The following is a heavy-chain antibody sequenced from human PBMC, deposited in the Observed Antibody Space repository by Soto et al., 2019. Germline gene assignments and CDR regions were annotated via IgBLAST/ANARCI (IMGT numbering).Heavy chain of an antibody. J-gene: IGHJ5*02. CDR2: IYFTGST. Sequence: SETLSLTFTVSCGAVSSGTYYWSWIRQPPGKGLEWIGHIYFTGSTNYNPSLKSRVTMSLDTSRNQFSLKLSSVTAADTAVYYCTRGPPRVQWFDPWGLGTLVTVSS. CDR1: CGAVSSGTYY. CDR3: TRGPPRVQWFDP. V-gene: IGHV4-61*01.